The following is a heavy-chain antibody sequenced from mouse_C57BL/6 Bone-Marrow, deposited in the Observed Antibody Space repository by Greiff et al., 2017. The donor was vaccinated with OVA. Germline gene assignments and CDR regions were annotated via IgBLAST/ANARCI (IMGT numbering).Heavy chain of an antibody. CDR1: GYTFTDYN. D-gene: IGHD2-4*01. Sequence: VQLQQSGPELVKPGASVKIPCKASGYTFTDYNMDWVKQSHGKSLEWIGDINPNNGGTIYNQKFKGKATLTVDKSSSTAYMELRSLTSEDTAVYYCARGEYYDYWLAYWGQGTLVTVSA. CDR3: ARGEYYDYWLAY. J-gene: IGHJ3*01. V-gene: IGHV1-18*01. CDR2: INPNNGGT.